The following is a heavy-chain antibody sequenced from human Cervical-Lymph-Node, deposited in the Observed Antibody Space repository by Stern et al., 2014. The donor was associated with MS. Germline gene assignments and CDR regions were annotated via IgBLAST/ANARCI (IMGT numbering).Heavy chain of an antibody. Sequence: DQLVESGTKMQQPGASVRVSCNSSGYTFTAFFIHWVRQVPGQGLEWMGPLNPNSYDPTYAHNFQDRVTLTRDTSIGTAYLELSRLTSADTAVYYCAREATRIVVGIDYWGQGTQVTVSS. CDR1: GYTFTAFF. D-gene: IGHD3-22*01. CDR2: LNPNSYDP. V-gene: IGHV1-2*06. J-gene: IGHJ4*02. CDR3: AREATRIVVGIDY.